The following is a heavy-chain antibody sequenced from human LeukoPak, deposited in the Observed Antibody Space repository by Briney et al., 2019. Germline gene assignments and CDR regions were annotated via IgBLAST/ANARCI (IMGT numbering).Heavy chain of an antibody. V-gene: IGHV3-7*03. D-gene: IGHD3-16*02. Sequence: GGSLRLSCAASGFTFSSYWMSWVRQAPGKGLEWVANIKQGGSEKYYVDSVKGRFTISRDNAKNSLYLQMNSLRAEDTAVYYCARDQSMITFGGVIDYYFDYWGQGTLVTVSS. CDR2: IKQGGSEK. CDR1: GFTFSSYW. J-gene: IGHJ4*02. CDR3: ARDQSMITFGGVIDYYFDY.